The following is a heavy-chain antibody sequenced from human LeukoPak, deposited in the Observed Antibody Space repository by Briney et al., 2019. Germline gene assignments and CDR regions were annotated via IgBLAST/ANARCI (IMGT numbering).Heavy chain of an antibody. D-gene: IGHD3-10*01. CDR3: HGSGSYYLIYYYYYMDV. CDR2: IYYSGST. CDR1: GGSFSGYY. J-gene: IGHJ6*03. V-gene: IGHV4-34*01. Sequence: PSETLSLTCAVYGGSFSGYYWSWIRQPPGKGLEWIGSIYYSGSTYYNPSLKSRVTISVDTSKNQFSLKLSSVTAADTAVYYCHGSGSYYLIYYYYYMDVWGKGTTVTISS.